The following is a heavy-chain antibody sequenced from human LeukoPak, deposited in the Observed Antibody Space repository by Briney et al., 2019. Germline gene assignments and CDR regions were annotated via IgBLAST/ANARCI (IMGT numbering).Heavy chain of an antibody. Sequence: SETLSLTCTVSGGSISSYYWSWIRQPPGKGLEWIGNIYYSGSTNYNPSLKSRVTISVDTSKNQFYLKLNSVTAADTAVYYCARETHYYDSSGHLGYWGQGTLVTVSS. D-gene: IGHD3-22*01. CDR3: ARETHYYDSSGHLGY. J-gene: IGHJ4*02. CDR1: GGSISSYY. V-gene: IGHV4-59*12. CDR2: IYYSGST.